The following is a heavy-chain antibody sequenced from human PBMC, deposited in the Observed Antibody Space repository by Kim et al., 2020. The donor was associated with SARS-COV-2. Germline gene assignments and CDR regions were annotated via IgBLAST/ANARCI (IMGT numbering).Heavy chain of an antibody. Sequence: SETLSLTCTVSGGSISSSSYYWGWIRQPPGKGLEWIGSIYYSGSTYYNPSLKSRVTISVDTSKNQFSLKLSSVTAADTAVYYCARHMYGSVYFDYWGQGTLVTVSS. CDR3: ARHMYGSVYFDY. V-gene: IGHV4-39*01. CDR1: GGSISSSSYY. J-gene: IGHJ4*02. D-gene: IGHD3-10*01. CDR2: IYYSGST.